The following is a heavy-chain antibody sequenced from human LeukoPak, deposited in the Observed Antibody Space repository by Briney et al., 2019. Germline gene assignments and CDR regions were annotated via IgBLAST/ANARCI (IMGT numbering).Heavy chain of an antibody. CDR2: IYNRDNT. V-gene: IGHV4-4*07. Sequence: SETLSLTCTVSGASISGYYWSWIRQSAGKGLEWIGRIYNRDNTNYDPSLKSRVTMSIDTSKNQFSLNLNSMTAADTAVYYCARGLRGADSYSVDYWGQGTLVTVSS. D-gene: IGHD2-21*02. CDR1: GASISGYY. J-gene: IGHJ4*02. CDR3: ARGLRGADSYSVDY.